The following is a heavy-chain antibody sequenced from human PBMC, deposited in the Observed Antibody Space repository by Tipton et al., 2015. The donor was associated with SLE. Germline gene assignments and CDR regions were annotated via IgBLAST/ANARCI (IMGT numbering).Heavy chain of an antibody. V-gene: IGHV1-18*04. J-gene: IGHJ3*02. CDR2: ISAYNANT. Sequence: QLVQSGAEVKKPGASVKVSCKASGYTFTGYYMHWVRQAPGQGLEWMGWISAYNANTNYAQKLQGRVTMTTDTSTSTTYMELRSLRSDDTAVYYCARGRSGSDAFDIWGQGTLVTVSS. CDR3: ARGRSGSDAFDI. D-gene: IGHD3-10*01. CDR1: GYTFTGYY.